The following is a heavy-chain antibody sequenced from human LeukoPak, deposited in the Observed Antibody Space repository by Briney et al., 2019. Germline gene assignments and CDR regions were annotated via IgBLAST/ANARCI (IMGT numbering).Heavy chain of an antibody. J-gene: IGHJ4*02. CDR1: GAYLNDYY. D-gene: IGHD5-24*01. Sequence: SETLSLTCAVYGAYLNDYYWSWIRQPPGKGLEWIGYIYYSGSTNYNPSLKSRVTISVDTSKNQFSLKLSSVTAADTAVYYCARGLGRDGYNFGYWGQGTLVTVSS. CDR3: ARGLGRDGYNFGY. V-gene: IGHV4-59*01. CDR2: IYYSGST.